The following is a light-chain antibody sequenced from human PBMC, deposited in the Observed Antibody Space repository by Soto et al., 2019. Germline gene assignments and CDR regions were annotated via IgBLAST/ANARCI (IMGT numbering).Light chain of an antibody. V-gene: IGKV1-13*02. J-gene: IGKJ4*01. CDR3: QQYRTYPT. CDR2: YAS. CDR1: QGLSSA. Sequence: AIQLTQSPSSLSASVGDRVTITCRASQGLSSALAWYQQKPGKPPKLLIYYASSLESGVPSRFSGSGSEADFTLAISSLQPEDFATYYCQQYRTYPTFGGGTKVEIK.